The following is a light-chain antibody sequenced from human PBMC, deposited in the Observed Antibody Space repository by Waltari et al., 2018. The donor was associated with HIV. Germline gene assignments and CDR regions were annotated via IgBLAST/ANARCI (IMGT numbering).Light chain of an antibody. V-gene: IGKV2-28*01. Sequence: ILVTQSPQFLSVTSGEPASISCESSPSLTHDNGFNYLDWYVQRAGRSPQLLIHLASSRASDVPARFSGTVSGTNFTLTISSLESSDVGLYYCMQTLQTPWTFGQGTRV. CDR2: LAS. CDR1: PSLTHDNGFNY. CDR3: MQTLQTPWT. J-gene: IGKJ1*01.